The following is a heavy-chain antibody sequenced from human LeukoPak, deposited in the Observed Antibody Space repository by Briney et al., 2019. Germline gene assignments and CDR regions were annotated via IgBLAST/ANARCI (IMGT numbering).Heavy chain of an antibody. V-gene: IGHV4-39*01. Sequence: SETLSLTCTVSSGSISSSSYYWGWIRQPPGKGLEWIGSIYYSGSTYYNPSLKSRVTISVDTSKNQFSLKLSSVTAAETAAYYCARHKLGTVAGFYFDYWGQGTLVTVSS. CDR3: ARHKLGTVAGFYFDY. J-gene: IGHJ4*02. CDR2: IYYSGST. D-gene: IGHD6-19*01. CDR1: SGSISSSSYY.